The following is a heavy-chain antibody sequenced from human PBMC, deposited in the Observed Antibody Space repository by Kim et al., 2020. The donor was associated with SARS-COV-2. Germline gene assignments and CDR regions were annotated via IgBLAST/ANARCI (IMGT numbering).Heavy chain of an antibody. CDR3: ARRGSSWYSQIDY. Sequence: YADSVKSRFTISRDNAENSLYRQMNSLRAEDTAVYYCARRGSSWYSQIDYWGQGTLVTVSS. D-gene: IGHD6-13*01. V-gene: IGHV3-11*03. J-gene: IGHJ4*02.